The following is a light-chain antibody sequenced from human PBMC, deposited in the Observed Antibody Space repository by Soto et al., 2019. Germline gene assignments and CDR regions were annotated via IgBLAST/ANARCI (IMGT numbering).Light chain of an antibody. Sequence: DIQMTQSPSSLSASVGDRVTISCRASQTISTSLNWYQQKPGTAPRLLIYRASSVKSGVPPRFSGSGSGRDSTLTISSLRPEDIATYFCQQSYNSPPWTFGQGTKVEVK. CDR3: QQSYNSPPWT. V-gene: IGKV1-39*01. CDR2: RAS. CDR1: QTISTS. J-gene: IGKJ1*01.